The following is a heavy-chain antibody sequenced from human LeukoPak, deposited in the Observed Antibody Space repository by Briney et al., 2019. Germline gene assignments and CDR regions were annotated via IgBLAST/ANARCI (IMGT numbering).Heavy chain of an antibody. CDR1: GFTFSTYG. CDR3: ARFAAGGSYYYYMDV. D-gene: IGHD6-25*01. CDR2: INSAGSTI. J-gene: IGHJ6*03. V-gene: IGHV3-48*01. Sequence: GGSLRLSCAASGFTFSTYGMNWVRQAPGKGLELVSYINSAGSTIYYADSFKGRFTISRDNAKNSLYLQMNSLRADDTAVYYCARFAAGGSYYYYMDVWGKGTTVTVSS.